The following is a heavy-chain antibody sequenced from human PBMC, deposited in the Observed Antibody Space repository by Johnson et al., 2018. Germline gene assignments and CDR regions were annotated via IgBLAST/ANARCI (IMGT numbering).Heavy chain of an antibody. J-gene: IGHJ6*02. D-gene: IGHD4-17*01. CDR3: AKCYGDYVYYYYGMDV. CDR2: ISGSGGST. Sequence: VQLVESGGGLVQPGGSLRLSCAASGFTFSSYAMSWVRQAPGKGLAWVSAISGSGGSTYYADSVKGRFTISRDNYKNTLSLQMNSLRDEATAGYYCAKCYGDYVYYYYGMDVWGQGTTVTVSS. V-gene: IGHV3-23*04. CDR1: GFTFSSYA.